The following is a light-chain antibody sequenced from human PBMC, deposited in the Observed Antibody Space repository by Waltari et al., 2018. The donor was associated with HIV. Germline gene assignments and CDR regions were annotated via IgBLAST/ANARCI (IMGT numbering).Light chain of an antibody. V-gene: IGLV2-23*02. Sequence: QSALTQPASVSGSPGQSITISCTATSSDVGSHNLVSWYQHHPGRAPTLIISEVIKRPSGVSHRFAGSKSGNTASLTISGLQAEDEADYYCCSFADTNTWVFGGGTKLTVL. CDR2: EVI. J-gene: IGLJ3*02. CDR1: SSDVGSHNL. CDR3: CSFADTNTWV.